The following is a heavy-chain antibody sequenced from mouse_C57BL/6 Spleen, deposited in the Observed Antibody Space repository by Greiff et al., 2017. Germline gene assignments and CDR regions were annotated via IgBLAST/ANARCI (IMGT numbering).Heavy chain of an antibody. CDR1: GYTFTSYW. CDR3: ARECYYYGSSYLGWYFDV. Sequence: QVQLQQPGAELVKPGASVKMSCKASGYTFTSYWITWVKQRPGQGLEWIGDIYPGSGSTNYNEKFKSKATLTVDTSSSTAYMQLSSLTSEDSAVYYCARECYYYGSSYLGWYFDVWGTGTTVTVSS. J-gene: IGHJ1*03. V-gene: IGHV1-55*01. D-gene: IGHD1-1*01. CDR2: IYPGSGST.